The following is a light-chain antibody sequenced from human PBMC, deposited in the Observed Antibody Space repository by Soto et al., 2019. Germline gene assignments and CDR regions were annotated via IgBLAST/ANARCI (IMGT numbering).Light chain of an antibody. Sequence: DIQLTPSPSFLSASVGDRVTIPCRASQGISSYLAWYQQKPGKAPKLLIYAASTLQSGVPLRFSGSGSGTSFTLTISSLQPEDFATYYCQQLLSYPITFGQGTRLEIK. CDR2: AAS. J-gene: IGKJ5*01. CDR3: QQLLSYPIT. CDR1: QGISSY. V-gene: IGKV1-9*01.